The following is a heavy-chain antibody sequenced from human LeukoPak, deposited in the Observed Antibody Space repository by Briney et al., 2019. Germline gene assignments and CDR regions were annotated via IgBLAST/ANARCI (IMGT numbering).Heavy chain of an antibody. CDR3: ANSDFWSGYYSPPYYFDY. J-gene: IGHJ4*02. CDR1: GFTLSSYA. Sequence: GGSLRLSCAASGFTLSSYAMSWVRQAPGKGLEWVSAISGSGGSTYYADSVKGRFTISRDNSKNTLYLQMNSLRAEDTAVYYCANSDFWSGYYSPPYYFDYWGQGSLVTVSS. V-gene: IGHV3-23*01. CDR2: ISGSGGST. D-gene: IGHD3-3*01.